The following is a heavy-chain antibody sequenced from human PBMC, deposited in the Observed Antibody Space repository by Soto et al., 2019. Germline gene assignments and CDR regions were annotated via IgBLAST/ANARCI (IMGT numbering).Heavy chain of an antibody. CDR3: ASVWQLAGGRWFDP. Sequence: QVQLVQSGAEVKKPGASVKVSCKASGYTFTSYGISWVRQAPGQGLEWMGWINTYNGVTKYAQKVQDRVTMTTDTSTNTAYKELRSLRSDVTAVDYCASVWQLAGGRWFDPWGQGTLGNVPS. J-gene: IGHJ5*02. CDR1: GYTFTSYG. V-gene: IGHV1-18*01. CDR2: INTYNGVT. D-gene: IGHD6-6*01.